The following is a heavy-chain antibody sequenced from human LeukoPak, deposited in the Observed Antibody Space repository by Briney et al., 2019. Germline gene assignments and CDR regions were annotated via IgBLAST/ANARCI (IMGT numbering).Heavy chain of an antibody. Sequence: GGSLRLSCAASGFTVSSNHMNWVRQAPGKGLEWVSYISSSSSTIYYADSVKGRFTISRDNAKNSLYLQMNSLRAEDTAVYYCARSVDIDYWGQGTLVTVSS. CDR1: GFTVSSNH. J-gene: IGHJ4*02. CDR3: ARSVDIDY. D-gene: IGHD5-12*01. V-gene: IGHV3-48*01. CDR2: ISSSSSTI.